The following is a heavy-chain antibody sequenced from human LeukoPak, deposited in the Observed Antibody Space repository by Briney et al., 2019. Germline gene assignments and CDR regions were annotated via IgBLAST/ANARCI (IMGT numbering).Heavy chain of an antibody. CDR2: IYYSGGT. CDR1: GGSISSSSYY. CDR3: ARPLGYCSGGSCRNWYFDL. D-gene: IGHD2-15*01. Sequence: SETLSLTCTVSGGSISSSSYYWGWIRQPPGKGLEWIGSIYYSGGTYYNPSLKSRVTISVDTSRNQFSLKLSSVTAADTAVYYCARPLGYCSGGSCRNWYFDLWGRGTLVTVSS. V-gene: IGHV4-39*01. J-gene: IGHJ2*01.